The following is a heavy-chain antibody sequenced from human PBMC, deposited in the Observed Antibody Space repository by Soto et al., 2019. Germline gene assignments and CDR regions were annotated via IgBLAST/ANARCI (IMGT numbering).Heavy chain of an antibody. CDR2: IKEDGSVT. CDR1: DFTISPYL. V-gene: IGHV3-7*01. Sequence: PGGSLRLSCATSDFTISPYLMTWVRQTPGQGLEFVANIKEDGSVTNYVDSVKGRFTISRDNAKNSLYLQMNSLRAEDTAVYYCGTDQWGGAFDLWGRGTTVTVSS. J-gene: IGHJ3*01. D-gene: IGHD3-10*01. CDR3: GTDQWGGAFDL.